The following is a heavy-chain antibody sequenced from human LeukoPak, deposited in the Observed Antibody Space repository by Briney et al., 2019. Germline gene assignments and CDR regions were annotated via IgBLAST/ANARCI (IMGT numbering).Heavy chain of an antibody. J-gene: IGHJ6*03. V-gene: IGHV1-8*01. D-gene: IGHD6-13*01. CDR2: MNTNSGNT. CDR1: GYTFTSYD. CDR3: ARGVYSSSWYSDYYYYMDV. Sequence: GVSVNVSCTASGYTFTSYDINWVRQATGQGLEGMGWMNTNSGNTGYAQKFHGNVTLTRNTSIITAYMEMSSLRSEDTAVYYSARGVYSSSWYSDYYYYMDVWGKGTTVTVSS.